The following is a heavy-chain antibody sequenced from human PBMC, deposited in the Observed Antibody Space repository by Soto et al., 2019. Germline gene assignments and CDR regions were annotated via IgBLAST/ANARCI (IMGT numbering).Heavy chain of an antibody. CDR1: GFTFSNYW. CDR3: ARDPTYFYDSSGYYDY. V-gene: IGHV3-74*01. J-gene: IGHJ4*02. Sequence: GVSLRLPYAASGFTFSNYWMHCVRQAPGKGLVWVSRINSDGSSTSYADSVKGRFTISRDNAKNTLYLQMNSLRAEDTAVYYCARDPTYFYDSSGYYDYWGQGTLVTVSS. D-gene: IGHD3-22*01. CDR2: INSDGSST.